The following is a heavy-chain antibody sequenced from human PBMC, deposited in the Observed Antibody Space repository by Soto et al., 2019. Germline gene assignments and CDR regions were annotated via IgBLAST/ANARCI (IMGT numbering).Heavy chain of an antibody. Sequence: GESLKISCXGSGYSFTSYWISWVRQMPGKGLEWMGRIDPSDSYTNYSPSFQGHVTISADKSISTAYLQWSSLEASDTAMYYCATNPTKWLLQAYWGQGTLVTVSS. CDR2: IDPSDSYT. J-gene: IGHJ4*02. CDR3: ATNPTKWLLQAY. CDR1: GYSFTSYW. V-gene: IGHV5-10-1*01. D-gene: IGHD3-22*01.